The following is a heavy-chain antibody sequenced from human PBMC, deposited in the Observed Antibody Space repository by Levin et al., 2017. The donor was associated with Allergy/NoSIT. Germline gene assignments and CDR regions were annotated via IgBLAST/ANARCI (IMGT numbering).Heavy chain of an antibody. V-gene: IGHV4-28*06. J-gene: IGHJ4*02. Sequence: SQTLSLPCAVSGSSITDFFWWGWIRQPPGKGLEWIGYIYYNGATQYNPSLASRATLSVDSSKNQIFLSLSSLTALDTAVYYCARMARSHHFDNWGQGALVAVS. CDR1: GSSITDFFW. CDR2: IYYNGAT. CDR3: ARMARSHHFDN.